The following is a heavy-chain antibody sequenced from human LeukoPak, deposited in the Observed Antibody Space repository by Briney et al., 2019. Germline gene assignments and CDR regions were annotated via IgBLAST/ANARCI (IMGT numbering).Heavy chain of an antibody. J-gene: IGHJ4*02. CDR1: GFTFASYA. Sequence: GGSLRLSCAASGFTFASYAMTWVRQAPGKGLDYVSTINGGASTTYYADSVKVRFTISRDNSKNTLYLQMNSLRAEDTAVYYCAIGLINDWSALEYWGQGTLVTVSS. CDR3: AIGLINDWSALEY. D-gene: IGHD3-9*01. CDR2: INGGASTT. V-gene: IGHV3-23*01.